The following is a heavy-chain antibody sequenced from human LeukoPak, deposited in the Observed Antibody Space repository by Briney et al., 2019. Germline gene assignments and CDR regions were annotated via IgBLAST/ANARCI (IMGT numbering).Heavy chain of an antibody. J-gene: IGHJ6*02. Sequence: GGSLRLSCAASGFTFSGYAMTWVRQAPGKGLEWVSAISGSGRSTYYADSVKGRFAISRDNSKNTLHLEMNSLRAEDTAVYYCAKDGPGAVATVGSTFFFYAMVVWGQGTTVTVSS. CDR3: AKDGPGAVATVGSTFFFYAMVV. CDR1: GFTFSGYA. CDR2: ISGSGRST. D-gene: IGHD5-12*01. V-gene: IGHV3-23*01.